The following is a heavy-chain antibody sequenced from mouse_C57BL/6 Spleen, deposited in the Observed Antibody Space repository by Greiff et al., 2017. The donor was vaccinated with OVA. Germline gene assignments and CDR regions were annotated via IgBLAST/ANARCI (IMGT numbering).Heavy chain of an antibody. J-gene: IGHJ2*01. D-gene: IGHD1-1*01. V-gene: IGHV5-4*01. CDR2: ISDGGSYT. CDR1: GFTFSSYA. Sequence: EVQLQESWGGLVKPGGSLKLSCAASGFTFSSYAMSWVRQTPEKRLEWVATISDGGSYTYYPDNVKGRFTISRDNAKNNLYLQMSHLKSEDTAMYYCARESGITTVVLDYWGQGTTLTVSS. CDR3: ARESGITTVVLDY.